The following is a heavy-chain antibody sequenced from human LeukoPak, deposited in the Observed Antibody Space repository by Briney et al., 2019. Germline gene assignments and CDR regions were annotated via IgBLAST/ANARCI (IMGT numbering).Heavy chain of an antibody. CDR1: GFTFSSYA. D-gene: IGHD2-2*01. V-gene: IGHV3-21*01. Sequence: GGSLRLSCSASGFTFSSYAMSWVRRAPGKGLEWVSSISSGSSYIYYADSVKGRFTISRDNAKDSLYLQMNSLRVEDTAVYYCARDANPYCSRTSCYGTAYYYGMDVWGQGTTVTVSS. J-gene: IGHJ6*02. CDR2: ISSGSSYI. CDR3: ARDANPYCSRTSCYGTAYYYGMDV.